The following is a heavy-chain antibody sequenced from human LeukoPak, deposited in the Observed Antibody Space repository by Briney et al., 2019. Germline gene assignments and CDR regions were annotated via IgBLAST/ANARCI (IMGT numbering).Heavy chain of an antibody. Sequence: GGSLRLSCAASGFTFSTYSMNWVRQAPGRGLEWVSYISGSSSTIYYADSVKGRFTISRDNAKNSLYLQMNSLRAEDTAVYYCARGSTYYDSSGQVPFDYWGQGTLVTVSS. CDR3: ARGSTYYDSSGQVPFDY. V-gene: IGHV3-48*01. CDR2: ISGSSSTI. D-gene: IGHD3-22*01. CDR1: GFTFSTYS. J-gene: IGHJ4*02.